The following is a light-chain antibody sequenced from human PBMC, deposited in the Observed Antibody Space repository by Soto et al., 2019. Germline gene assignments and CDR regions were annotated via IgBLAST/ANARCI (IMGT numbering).Light chain of an antibody. Sequence: QSALTQPASVSGSPGQSITISCTGTSSDVGGYNYVSWYQQHPGKAPKLMIYEVSNRPSGVSNRFSGSKSGNTASLTISGLQAADEADYYCSSYTNINTLIFGGGTKVTVL. CDR1: SSDVGGYNY. V-gene: IGLV2-14*01. J-gene: IGLJ2*01. CDR2: EVS. CDR3: SSYTNINTLI.